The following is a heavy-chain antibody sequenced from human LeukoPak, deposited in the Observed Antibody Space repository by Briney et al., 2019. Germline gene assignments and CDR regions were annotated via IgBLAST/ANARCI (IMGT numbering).Heavy chain of an antibody. J-gene: IGHJ4*02. V-gene: IGHV1-2*02. CDR1: VYTFTGYY. CDR3: ARDKGSIAAPFDY. CDR2: INPNSGGT. Sequence: GASVKVSCKASVYTFTGYYMHWVRQAPGQGLEWMGWINPNSGGTNYAQKFQGRVTMTRDTSISTAYMELSRLRSDDTAVYYCARDKGSIAAPFDYWGQGTLVTVSS. D-gene: IGHD6-6*01.